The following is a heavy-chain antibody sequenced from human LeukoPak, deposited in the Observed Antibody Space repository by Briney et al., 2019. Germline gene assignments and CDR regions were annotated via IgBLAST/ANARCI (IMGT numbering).Heavy chain of an antibody. CDR2: IYTSGST. CDR3: ARGLKTVTSY. J-gene: IGHJ4*02. Sequence: SETLSLTCTVSGGSISSGSYYWSWIRQPAGQGLEWIGRIYTSGSTKYNPSLKSRVTISVDTSKNQFSLKLSSVTAADSAVYCCARGLKTVTSYWGQGTLVTVSS. D-gene: IGHD4-17*01. CDR1: GGSISSGSYY. V-gene: IGHV4-61*02.